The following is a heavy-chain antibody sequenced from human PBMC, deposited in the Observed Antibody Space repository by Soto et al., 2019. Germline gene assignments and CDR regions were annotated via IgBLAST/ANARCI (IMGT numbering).Heavy chain of an antibody. CDR3: VKWHTSNFDSLPFTGFDF. V-gene: IGHV3-23*01. J-gene: IGHJ4*02. CDR1: GFTFSDSV. D-gene: IGHD3-22*01. CDR2: MSGDGRT. Sequence: GGSLRLSCVGSGFTFSDSVMAWVRQAPGKGLEWLSVMSGDGRTRYALSVTGRFTISRDNSKNTLYLQVRSLRAEDAAAYYCVKWHTSNFDSLPFTGFDFWGQGTQVTVSS.